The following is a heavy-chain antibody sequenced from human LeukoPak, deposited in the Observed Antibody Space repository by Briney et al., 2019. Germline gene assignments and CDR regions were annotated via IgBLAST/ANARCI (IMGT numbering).Heavy chain of an antibody. J-gene: IGHJ4*02. CDR3: AKGDKPVIAMVKFDY. CDR1: GFTFSSYA. Sequence: HPGGSLRLSCAASGFTFSSYAMGWVRQAPGKGLEWVSAISGTGNRTYYADSVKGRFTISRDNSKNTLYMQMNSLRAEDTAVYYCAKGDKPVIAMVKFDYWGQGTLVTVSS. D-gene: IGHD5-18*01. CDR2: ISGTGNRT. V-gene: IGHV3-23*01.